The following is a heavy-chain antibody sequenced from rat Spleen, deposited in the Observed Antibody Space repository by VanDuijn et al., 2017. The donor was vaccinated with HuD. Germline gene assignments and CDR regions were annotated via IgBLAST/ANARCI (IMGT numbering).Heavy chain of an antibody. D-gene: IGHD1-1*01. CDR2: IWSHGGT. J-gene: IGHJ2*01. V-gene: IGHV2-47*01. CDR1: GLSFTSSS. CDR3: ARNYYSGPYFFDY. Sequence: QVQLKESGPGLVQPSQTLSLTCTVSGLSFTSSSVSWIRQPPGKGLEWMGVIWSHGGTDYNSGIKSRLSIRRDTSKSQVFLKLNSLQTEDTAMYFCARNYYSGPYFFDYWGQGVMVTVSS.